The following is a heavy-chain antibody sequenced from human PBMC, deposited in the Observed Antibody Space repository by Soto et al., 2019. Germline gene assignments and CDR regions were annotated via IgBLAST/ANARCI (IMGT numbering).Heavy chain of an antibody. CDR1: GYTFTSYG. Sequence: ASVKVSCKASGYTFTSYGISWVRQAPGQGLEWMGWISAYNGNTNYAQKLQGRVTMTTDTSTSTAYMELRSLRSDDTAVYYCARDRRGYSYGYDAFDIWGQGTMVTVSS. CDR3: ARDRRGYSYGYDAFDI. V-gene: IGHV1-18*01. D-gene: IGHD5-18*01. CDR2: ISAYNGNT. J-gene: IGHJ3*02.